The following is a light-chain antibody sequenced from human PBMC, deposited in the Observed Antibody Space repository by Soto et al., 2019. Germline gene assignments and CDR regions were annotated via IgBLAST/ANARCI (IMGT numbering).Light chain of an antibody. V-gene: IGKV3-20*01. CDR2: GAS. CDR1: QSVRSSY. CDR3: QQYGNSLT. Sequence: EIVLTQSPGTLSLSPGERATLSCRASQSVRSSYLAWYHQKPGQAPRLLIYGASSRATGIPDRFSGSGSGTDFTLTISRLEREEFAVYYCQQYGNSLTFGGGTKVEIK. J-gene: IGKJ4*01.